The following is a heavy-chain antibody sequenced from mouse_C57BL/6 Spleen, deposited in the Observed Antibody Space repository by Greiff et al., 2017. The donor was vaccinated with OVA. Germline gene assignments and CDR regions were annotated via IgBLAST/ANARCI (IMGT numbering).Heavy chain of an antibody. CDR3: AREGDYDGSVWFAY. D-gene: IGHD1-1*01. Sequence: QVQLKQPGTELVKPGASVKLSCKASGYTFTSYWMHWVKQRPGQGLEWIGNINPSNGGTNYNEKFKSKATLPVDKSSSTAYMQLCSLTSEDSAVYYCAREGDYDGSVWFAYWGQGTLVTVSA. CDR1: GYTFTSYW. J-gene: IGHJ3*01. CDR2: INPSNGGT. V-gene: IGHV1-53*01.